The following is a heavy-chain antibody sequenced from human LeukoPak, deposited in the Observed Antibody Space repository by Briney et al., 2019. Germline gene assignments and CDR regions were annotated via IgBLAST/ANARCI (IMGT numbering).Heavy chain of an antibody. V-gene: IGHV3-21*01. CDR2: ISSSSSYI. D-gene: IGHD6-19*01. J-gene: IGHJ4*02. CDR1: GFTFSSYS. Sequence: PGGSLRLSCAASGFTFSSYSMNWVGQAPGKGLEWVSSISSSSSYIYYADSVKGRFTISRDNAKNSLYLQMNSLRAEDTAVYYCAKLNEPDSSGWTYFDSWGQGTLVTVSS. CDR3: AKLNEPDSSGWTYFDS.